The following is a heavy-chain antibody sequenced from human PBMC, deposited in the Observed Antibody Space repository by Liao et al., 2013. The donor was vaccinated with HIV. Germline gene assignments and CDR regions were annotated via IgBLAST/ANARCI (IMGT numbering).Heavy chain of an antibody. Sequence: QVQLQESGPGLVKPSETLSLTCTVSGGSIISYYWTWIRQPPGKGLEWIGEIYYSGSTDYNPSLKSRVTISVDTSKNQFSLKLRSVTAADTAVYYCTRGGALDVWGRGTTVIVS. CDR1: GGSIISYY. V-gene: IGHV4-59*01. CDR3: TRGGALDV. D-gene: IGHD6-25*01. J-gene: IGHJ3*01. CDR2: IYYSGST.